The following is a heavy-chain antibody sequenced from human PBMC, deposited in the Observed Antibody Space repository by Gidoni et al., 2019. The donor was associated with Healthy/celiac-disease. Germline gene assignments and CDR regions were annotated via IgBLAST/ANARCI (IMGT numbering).Heavy chain of an antibody. Sequence: QLQLQESGPGLVKPSETLSLTCTVSGGSISSSSYYWGWIRQPPGKGLEWIGSIYYSGSTYYNPSLKSRVTISVDTSKNQFSLKLSSVTAADTAVYYCARRQDTRQQWLVKKGRAFDIWGQGTMVTVSS. CDR2: IYYSGST. D-gene: IGHD6-19*01. V-gene: IGHV4-39*01. CDR1: GGSISSSSYY. J-gene: IGHJ3*02. CDR3: ARRQDTRQQWLVKKGRAFDI.